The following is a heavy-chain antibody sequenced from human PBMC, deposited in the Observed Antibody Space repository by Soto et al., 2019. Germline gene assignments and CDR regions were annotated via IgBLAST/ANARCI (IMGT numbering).Heavy chain of an antibody. CDR3: ASAAVTGTAGLDF. J-gene: IGHJ4*02. D-gene: IGHD6-19*01. CDR2: ISPYNGNI. Sequence: GASVKVSCKASGYTFTSYSISWVRQAPGQGLEWMAWISPYNGNINYAQKLQGRVTMTTDTSTSTAYMELRSLTSDDTAVYYCASAAVTGTAGLDFWGQGTQVTVSS. V-gene: IGHV1-18*04. CDR1: GYTFTSYS.